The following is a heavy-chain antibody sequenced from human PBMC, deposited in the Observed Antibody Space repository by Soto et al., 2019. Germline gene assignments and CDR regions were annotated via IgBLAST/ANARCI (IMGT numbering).Heavy chain of an antibody. CDR1: GGTFSSYA. V-gene: IGHV1-69*13. J-gene: IGHJ6*02. D-gene: IGHD5-18*01. Sequence: SSVKVSCKASGGTFSSYAISWVRQAPGQGLEWMGGIIPIFGTANYAQKFQGRVTITADESTSTAYMELSSLRSEDTAVYYCARDGYSYGYSYYYGMDVWGQGTTVTVSS. CDR3: ARDGYSYGYSYYYGMDV. CDR2: IIPIFGTA.